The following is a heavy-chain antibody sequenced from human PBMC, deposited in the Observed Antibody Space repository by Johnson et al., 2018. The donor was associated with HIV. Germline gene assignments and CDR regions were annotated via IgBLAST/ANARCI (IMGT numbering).Heavy chain of an antibody. CDR2: INSDGSST. V-gene: IGHV3-74*02. D-gene: IGHD2-15*01. J-gene: IGHJ3*02. Sequence: VQLVESGGGVVQPGGSLRLSCAASGFTFDDYGMRWVRQAPGKGLVWVSRINSDGSSTSYADSVKGRFTISRDNAKNTLYLQMNSLRDEEWAGYYCARPEWGLEGFDIWGQGTMVTVSS. CDR3: ARPEWGLEGFDI. CDR1: GFTFDDYG.